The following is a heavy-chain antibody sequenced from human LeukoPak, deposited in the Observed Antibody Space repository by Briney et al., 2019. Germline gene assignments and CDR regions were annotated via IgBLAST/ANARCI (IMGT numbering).Heavy chain of an antibody. CDR1: GFTVSSNY. D-gene: IGHD4-17*01. Sequence: GGSLRLSCAASGFTVSSNYMSWVRQAPGKGLEWVSVIYSGGSAYYADSVKGRFTISRDNSKNTLYLQMNSLRAEDTAVYYCARALTYGDYFDYWGQGTLVTVSS. J-gene: IGHJ4*02. V-gene: IGHV3-66*01. CDR3: ARALTYGDYFDY. CDR2: IYSGGSA.